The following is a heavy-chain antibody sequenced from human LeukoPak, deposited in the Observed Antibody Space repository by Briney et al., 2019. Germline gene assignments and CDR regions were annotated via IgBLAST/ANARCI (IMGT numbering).Heavy chain of an antibody. CDR3: VRTSGRDGGY. CDR2: ISGNGNDM. V-gene: IGHV3-21*01. Sequence: GGSLRLSCAASGFILSNYAMNWVRRAPGKGLEWVSSISGNGNDMYYGDSVKGRFTISRDNTRNSLYLQMDSLRVEDTAIYYCVRTSGRDGGYWGQGFLVTVSS. J-gene: IGHJ4*02. D-gene: IGHD3-10*01. CDR1: GFILSNYA.